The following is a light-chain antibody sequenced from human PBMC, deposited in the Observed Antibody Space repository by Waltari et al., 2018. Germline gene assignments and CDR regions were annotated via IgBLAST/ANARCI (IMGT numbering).Light chain of an antibody. CDR1: DSDVGAYDF. CDR3: SSYTTSSAPGV. J-gene: IGLJ1*01. Sequence: QSALTQPASVSGSPGQSITISCSGTDSDVGAYDFVSWYQQHPGKAPHLIIYEVRNRPSWISNRFSASKSGNTASLTISGLQADDEADYYCSSYTTSSAPGVFGTGTRVTVL. V-gene: IGLV2-14*01. CDR2: EVR.